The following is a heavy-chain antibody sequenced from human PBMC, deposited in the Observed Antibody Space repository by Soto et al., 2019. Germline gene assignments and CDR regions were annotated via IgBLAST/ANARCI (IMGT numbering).Heavy chain of an antibody. V-gene: IGHV3-15*07. J-gene: IGHJ4*02. D-gene: IGHD3-16*01. Sequence: NPGGSLRLSCTASGVTFNGAWMNWVRQAPGKGLEWVGRVKSKVDGGSIDYAAPVRGRFTISRDDSRSTVDLQMNSLSAEDSAMYYCSADLPDWGAYAFDYWGQGALVTVSS. CDR1: GVTFNGAW. CDR3: SADLPDWGAYAFDY. CDR2: VKSKVDGGSI.